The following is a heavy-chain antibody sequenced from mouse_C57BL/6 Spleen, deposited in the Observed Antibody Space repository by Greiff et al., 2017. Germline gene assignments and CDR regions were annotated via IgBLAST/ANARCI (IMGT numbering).Heavy chain of an antibody. CDR1: GYTFTSYW. CDR3: ASTGFFAY. D-gene: IGHD4-1*02. J-gene: IGHJ3*01. CDR2: VPPSDSAT. Sequence: QVQLKQPGAELVKPVASVKVSCKASGYTFTSYWMHCVKQRPGQGLEWIGRVPPSDSATNYNQKFKGKATLTVDKSSSTAYMQLSSRTSEDSAVYYCASTGFFAYWGQGTLVTVSA. V-gene: IGHV1-74*01.